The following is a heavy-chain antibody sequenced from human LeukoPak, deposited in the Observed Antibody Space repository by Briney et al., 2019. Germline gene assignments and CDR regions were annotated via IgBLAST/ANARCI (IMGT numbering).Heavy chain of an antibody. D-gene: IGHD5-12*01. CDR1: GGSISSSSYY. J-gene: IGHJ6*03. CDR2: IYYSGST. CDR3: ARIYSGYDLWVQYYFYYYYMDV. V-gene: IGHV4-39*07. Sequence: SETLSLTCTVSGGSISSSSYYWGWVRQPPGKGLEWIGSIYYSGSTYYNPSLKSRVTISVDTSKNQFSLKLSSVTAADTAVYYCARIYSGYDLWVQYYFYYYYMDVWGKGTTVTVSS.